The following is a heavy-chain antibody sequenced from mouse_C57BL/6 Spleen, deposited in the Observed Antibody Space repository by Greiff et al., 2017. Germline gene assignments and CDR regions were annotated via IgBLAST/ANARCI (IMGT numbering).Heavy chain of an antibody. CDR1: GFNIKDYY. D-gene: IGHD1-1*01. CDR2: IDPEDGDT. Sequence: VQLKQSGAELVRPGASVKLSCTASGFNIKDYYMHCVKQRPEQGLEWIGRIDPEDGDTASAPKFQGKATMTADTSSNTADLQLSSLTSEDTAVYYCTTPYYYGSSSWFAYWGQGTLVTVSA. CDR3: TTPYYYGSSSWFAY. J-gene: IGHJ3*01. V-gene: IGHV14-1*01.